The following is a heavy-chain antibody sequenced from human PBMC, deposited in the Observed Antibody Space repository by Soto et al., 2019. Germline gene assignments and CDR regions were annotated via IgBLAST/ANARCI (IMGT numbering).Heavy chain of an antibody. CDR1: GDSGSSNSAA. Sequence: SQTLSLTCAVSGDSGSSNSAAWHWFRQSPSRGLEWLGRTYYRSKWYDDYTVSVKSRITINPDTPKNQFSLQLISVTPEDTAVYYCARESSYSMIDYWGQGTRVTVSS. V-gene: IGHV6-1*01. D-gene: IGHD2-2*02. CDR3: ARESSYSMIDY. CDR2: TYYRSKWYD. J-gene: IGHJ4*02.